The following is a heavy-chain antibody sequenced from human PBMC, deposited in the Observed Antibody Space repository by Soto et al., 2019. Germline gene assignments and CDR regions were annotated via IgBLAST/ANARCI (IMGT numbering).Heavy chain of an antibody. CDR3: ARVGAGYCSGGSCYGLWDYYYYYMDV. D-gene: IGHD2-15*01. CDR2: INSDGSST. Sequence: PGGSLRLSCAASGFTFSSYWMHWVRQAPGKGLVWVSRINSDGSSTSYADSVKGRFTISRDNAKNTLYLQMNSLRAEDTAVYYCARVGAGYCSGGSCYGLWDYYYYYMDVWGKGTTVTVSS. CDR1: GFTFSSYW. J-gene: IGHJ6*03. V-gene: IGHV3-74*01.